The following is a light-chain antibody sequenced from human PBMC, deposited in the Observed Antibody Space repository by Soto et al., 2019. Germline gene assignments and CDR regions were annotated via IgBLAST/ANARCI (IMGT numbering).Light chain of an antibody. CDR3: QKYNSAPCT. Sequence: DIQMTKSPSSLSASVGDRVTITCRASQGISNYLAWYQQKPGKVPKLLIYAASTLQSVVPSRFSGSGSGTDFTLTISSLQPEDVATYCCQKYNSAPCTFGQGTKVEIK. J-gene: IGKJ1*01. CDR2: AAS. V-gene: IGKV1-27*01. CDR1: QGISNY.